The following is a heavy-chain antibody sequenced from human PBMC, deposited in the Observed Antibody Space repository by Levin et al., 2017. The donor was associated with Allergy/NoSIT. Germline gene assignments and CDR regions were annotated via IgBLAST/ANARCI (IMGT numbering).Heavy chain of an antibody. Sequence: PGESLKISCSASGFIFSNYGMRWVRQSPGKGLETVSTITNNGGSTYYADSVKGRFTISRDNSKNTLYLQMSSLRPEDTAVYYCVRDWGFDYWGQGTLVTVSS. D-gene: IGHD3-16*01. V-gene: IGHV3-64D*06. CDR3: VRDWGFDY. CDR2: ITNNGGST. CDR1: GFIFSNYG. J-gene: IGHJ4*02.